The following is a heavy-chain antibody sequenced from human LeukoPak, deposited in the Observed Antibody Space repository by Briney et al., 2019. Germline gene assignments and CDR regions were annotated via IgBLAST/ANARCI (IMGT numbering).Heavy chain of an antibody. CDR1: GGSISSSSYY. CDR2: IYYSGST. D-gene: IGHD3-22*01. V-gene: IGHV4-39*01. Sequence: ETLSLTCTVSGGSISSSSYYWGWIRQPPGKGLEWIGSIYYSGSTYYNPSLKSRVTISVDTSKNQFSLKLSPVTAADTAVYYCARQSDYYDSSGYYYARPYFDYWGQGTLVTVSS. J-gene: IGHJ4*02. CDR3: ARQSDYYDSSGYYYARPYFDY.